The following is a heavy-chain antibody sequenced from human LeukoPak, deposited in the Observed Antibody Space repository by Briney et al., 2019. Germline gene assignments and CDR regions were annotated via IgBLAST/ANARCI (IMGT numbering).Heavy chain of an antibody. J-gene: IGHJ6*02. CDR1: GDSVSNNSAA. CDR2: TYYRSKWYN. CDR3: ARWAGSLGYYGLDV. D-gene: IGHD3-10*01. Sequence: SQTLSLTCAISGDSVSNNSAAWNWIRQSPSRGLQWLGRTYYRSKWYNDYAVSVKSRITINPDTSKNQFSLQLNSVTPEDTAVYYCARWAGSLGYYGLDVWGQGTTVTVSS. V-gene: IGHV6-1*01.